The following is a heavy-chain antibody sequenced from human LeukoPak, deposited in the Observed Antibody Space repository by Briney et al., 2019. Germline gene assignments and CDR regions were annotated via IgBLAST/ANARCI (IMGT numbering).Heavy chain of an antibody. V-gene: IGHV3-53*04. CDR2: IYSGGNT. D-gene: IGHD6-6*01. CDR1: GXTVSSNY. J-gene: IGHJ4*02. Sequence: SGGSLRLSCAASGXTVSSNYMTWVRQAPGKGLEWLSVIYSGGNTYYGDSVKGRFTISRHNFKNAVYLQMNSLRPEDTAIYYCARGYSSSSFFDYWGRGTLVTVSS. CDR3: ARGYSSSSFFDY.